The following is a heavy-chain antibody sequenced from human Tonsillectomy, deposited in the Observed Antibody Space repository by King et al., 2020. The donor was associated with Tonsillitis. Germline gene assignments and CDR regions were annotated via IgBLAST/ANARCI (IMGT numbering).Heavy chain of an antibody. CDR3: ARDDYSSGLFDY. CDR2: IYSGGST. CDR1: GFIVSSNY. J-gene: IGHJ4*02. D-gene: IGHD6-19*01. V-gene: IGHV3-66*01. Sequence: VQLVESGGGLVHPGGSLRLSCAASGFIVSSNYMSWVRQAPGKGLEWVSVIYSGGSTYYADSVKGRFIISRDNSKNTLYLQMNSLRAEDTAVYYCARDDYSSGLFDYWGQGTLVTVSS.